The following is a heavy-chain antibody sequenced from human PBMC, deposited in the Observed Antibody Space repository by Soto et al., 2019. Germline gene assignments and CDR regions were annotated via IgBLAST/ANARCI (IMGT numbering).Heavy chain of an antibody. D-gene: IGHD6-13*01. CDR2: INAGNGNT. J-gene: IGHJ4*02. CDR1: GYTFTSYA. CDR3: AIPGGSSSALHPPFDY. V-gene: IGHV1-3*01. Sequence: QVQLVQSGAEVKKPGASVKVSCKASGYTFTSYAMHWVRQAPGQRLEWMGWINAGNGNTKYSQKFQGRVTITRDTSASTAYMELSSLRSEDTAVYYCAIPGGSSSALHPPFDYCGQGTLVTVSS.